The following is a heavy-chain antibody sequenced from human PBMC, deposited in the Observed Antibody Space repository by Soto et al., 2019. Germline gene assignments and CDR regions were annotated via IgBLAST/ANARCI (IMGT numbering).Heavy chain of an antibody. D-gene: IGHD3-3*01. CDR1: GYTFTGYY. CDR3: AREAYDFWSGSLLTRFDP. V-gene: IGHV1-2*04. J-gene: IGHJ5*02. CDR2: INPNSGGT. Sequence: GASVKVTFKASGYTFTGYYMHWVRQAPGQGLEWMGWINPNSGGTNYAQKFQGWVTMTRDTSISTAYMELSRLRSDDTAVYYCAREAYDFWSGSLLTRFDPWGQGTLVTVSS.